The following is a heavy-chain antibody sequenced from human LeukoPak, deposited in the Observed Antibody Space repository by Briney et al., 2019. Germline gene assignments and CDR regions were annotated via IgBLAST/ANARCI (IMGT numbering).Heavy chain of an antibody. D-gene: IGHD2-8*01. CDR3: ARGKYCTNGVCYYFDY. CDR1: GYTFTSYG. CDR2: ISAYNGNT. V-gene: IGHV1-18*01. J-gene: IGHJ4*02. Sequence: ASVKVSCEASGYTFTSYGISWVRQAPGQGLGWMGWISAYNGNTNYAQKLQGRVTMTTDTSTSTAYMELRSLRSDDTAVYYCARGKYCTNGVCYYFDYWGQGTLVTVSS.